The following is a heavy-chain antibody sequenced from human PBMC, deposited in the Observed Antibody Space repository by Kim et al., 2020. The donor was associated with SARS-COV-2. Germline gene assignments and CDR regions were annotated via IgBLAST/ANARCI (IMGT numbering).Heavy chain of an antibody. J-gene: IGHJ5*02. CDR1: GGSISSSSYY. D-gene: IGHD2-15*01. CDR2: IYYSGST. V-gene: IGHV4-39*01. CDR3: ARQARRGHIVARHDWFDP. Sequence: ETLSLTCTVSGGSISSSSYYWGWIRQPPGKGLEWIGSIYYSGSTYYTPSLKSRVTISVDTSKNQFSLKLSSVTAADTAVYYCARQARRGHIVARHDWFDPWGQGTLVTVSS.